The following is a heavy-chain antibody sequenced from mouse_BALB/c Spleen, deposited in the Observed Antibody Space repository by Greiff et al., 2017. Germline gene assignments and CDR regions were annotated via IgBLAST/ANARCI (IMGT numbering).Heavy chain of an antibody. CDR2: IWAGGST. V-gene: IGHV2-9*02. Sequence: QVQLKESGPGLVAPSQSLSITCTVSGFSLTSYGVHWVRQPPGKGLEWLGVIWAGGSTNYNSALMSRLSISKDNSKSQVFLKMNSLQTDDTAMYYCARDRGTTVVGGAYWGQGTLVTVSA. CDR3: ARDRGTTVVGGAY. CDR1: GFSLTSYG. J-gene: IGHJ3*01. D-gene: IGHD1-1*01.